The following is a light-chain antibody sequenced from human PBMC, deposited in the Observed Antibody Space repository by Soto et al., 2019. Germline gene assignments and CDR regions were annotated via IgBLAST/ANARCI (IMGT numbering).Light chain of an antibody. J-gene: IGKJ1*01. CDR2: AAS. V-gene: IGKV1-6*01. CDR1: QGIRNE. Sequence: AIQMTQSPSSLSASVGDRVTITCRASQGIRNELGWYQQKPGKAPKLLIYAASSLQSGVPSRFRGSGSGTVFTLTISSLQPEDFATYYCLQDYNYPWTFGQGTKVEIK. CDR3: LQDYNYPWT.